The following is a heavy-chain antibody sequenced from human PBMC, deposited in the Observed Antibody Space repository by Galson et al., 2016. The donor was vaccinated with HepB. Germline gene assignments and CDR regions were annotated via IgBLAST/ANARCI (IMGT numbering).Heavy chain of an antibody. J-gene: IGHJ2*01. D-gene: IGHD7-27*01. V-gene: IGHV1-2*02. CDR2: INPHTGGT. CDR1: GYNFSDYY. CDR3: AREPTGDWYFDL. Sequence: SVKVSCKASGYNFSDYYIYWVRQAPGQGLQWMAWINPHTGGTSYAQKFQGRVTLTRDTSISAAYMELTSLISDDTAVYYCAREPTGDWYFDLWGRGTLVTVSS.